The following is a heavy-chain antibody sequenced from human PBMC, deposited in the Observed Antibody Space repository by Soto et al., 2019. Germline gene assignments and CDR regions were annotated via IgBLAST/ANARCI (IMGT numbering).Heavy chain of an antibody. Sequence: GSLRLSCLASGFTFSDFAMSLFGHLPWRCLEWVASLDGAGGSTYYAESVRGRFSISRDNSQNTLFLQMKRLTVDDTAIYYCAAPRDEYGSGVSWFTYGMDIWGQGTTVTVSS. D-gene: IGHD3-10*01. V-gene: IGHV3-23*01. CDR2: LDGAGGST. J-gene: IGHJ6*02. CDR1: GFTFSDFA. CDR3: AAPRDEYGSGVSWFTYGMDI.